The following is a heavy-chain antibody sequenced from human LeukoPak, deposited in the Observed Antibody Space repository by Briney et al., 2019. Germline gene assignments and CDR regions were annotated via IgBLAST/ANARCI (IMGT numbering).Heavy chain of an antibody. CDR1: GGSFSGYY. CDR2: INHSGST. CDR3: ARGVHTDGMDV. D-gene: IGHD2-2*02. V-gene: IGHV4-34*01. Sequence: SETLSLTCAVYGGSFSGYYWSWMRQPPGKGLEWIGEINHSGSTNYNPSLKSRVTISVDTSKNQFSLKLSSVTAADTAVYYCARGVHTDGMDVWGQGTTVTVSS. J-gene: IGHJ6*02.